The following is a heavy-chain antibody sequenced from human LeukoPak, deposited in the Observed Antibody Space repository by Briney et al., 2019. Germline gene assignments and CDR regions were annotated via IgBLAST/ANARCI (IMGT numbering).Heavy chain of an antibody. J-gene: IGHJ4*02. Sequence: SETLSLTCSVSGGSISSDYWSWIRQVPGKGLQWIAFISYSGSPDYNPSLKSRVTISVDTSKNQFSLKLSSVTAADTAVYYCARIAGDLRAYYDFWSGYSFDYWGQGTLVTVSS. CDR1: GGSISSDY. CDR3: ARIAGDLRAYYDFWSGYSFDY. D-gene: IGHD3-3*01. CDR2: ISYSGSP. V-gene: IGHV4-59*08.